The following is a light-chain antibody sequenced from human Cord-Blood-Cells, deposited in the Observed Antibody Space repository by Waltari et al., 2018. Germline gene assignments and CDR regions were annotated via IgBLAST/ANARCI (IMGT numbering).Light chain of an antibody. CDR1: SSDVAGYNY. J-gene: IGLJ3*02. V-gene: IGLV2-14*01. Sequence: QSALTQPASVSGSPGESITLSCTGTSSDVAGYNYVSWYQQHPGKAPKLMIYDVSKRPSGVSNRFSGSKSGNTASLTISGLQAEDEADYYCSSYTSSSTWVFGGGTKLTVL. CDR3: SSYTSSSTWV. CDR2: DVS.